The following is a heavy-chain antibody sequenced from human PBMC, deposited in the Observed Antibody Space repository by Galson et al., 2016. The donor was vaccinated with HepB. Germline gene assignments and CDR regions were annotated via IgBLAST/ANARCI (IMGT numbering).Heavy chain of an antibody. CDR2: IIPKFGTP. Sequence: SVKVSCKAPGDTFSTYGINWVRQAPGQGLEWMGGIIPKFGTPNYAQKFQGRVTITADESTSTAYMALGSLRSEDTAMYYCTTGYTNTWYADTFDYWGPGTLVTVSS. CDR1: GDTFSTYG. CDR3: TTGYTNTWYADTFDY. V-gene: IGHV1-69*13. D-gene: IGHD2-2*02. J-gene: IGHJ4*02.